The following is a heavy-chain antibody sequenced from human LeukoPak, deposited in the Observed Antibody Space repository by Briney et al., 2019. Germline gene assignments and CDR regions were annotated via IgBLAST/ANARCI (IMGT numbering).Heavy chain of an antibody. CDR2: ICSGGST. CDR1: GFTVSSNY. V-gene: IGHV3-53*01. J-gene: IGHJ4*02. Sequence: GGSLRLSCAASGFTVSSNYMSWVRQAPGKGLEWVSVICSGGSTYYADSVKGRFTISRDNSKNTLYLQMNSLRAEDTAVYYCARSLGIVVVSIDYWGQGTLVTVSS. D-gene: IGHD3-22*01. CDR3: ARSLGIVVVSIDY.